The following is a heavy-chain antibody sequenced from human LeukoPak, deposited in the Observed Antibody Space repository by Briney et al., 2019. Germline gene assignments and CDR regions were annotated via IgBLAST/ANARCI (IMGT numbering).Heavy chain of an antibody. CDR2: IYHSGST. CDR3: ARSDGGYSYLDY. Sequence: PSETLSLTCAVSGYSISSGYYWGWIRQPPGMGLEWIGSIYHSGSTYYNPSLKSRVTISVDTSKNQFSLKLSSVTAADTAVYYCARSDGGYSYLDYWGQGTLVTVSS. D-gene: IGHD5-18*01. J-gene: IGHJ4*02. V-gene: IGHV4-38-2*01. CDR1: GYSISSGYY.